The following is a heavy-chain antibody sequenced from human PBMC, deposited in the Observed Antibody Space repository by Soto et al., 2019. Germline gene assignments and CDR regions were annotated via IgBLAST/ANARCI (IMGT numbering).Heavy chain of an antibody. CDR3: AKTRGAMIYAISVYGMDV. Sequence: EVQLLESGGGFIHPGGSLRLSCAASGFSFSSFAMNWVRQAPGKGLEWVSIISGSADSTFYADSVKDRFTISRDNSKSRLYLRINSLRAEDTAVYYCAKTRGAMIYAISVYGMDVWGQGTTVTVSS. CDR2: ISGSADST. J-gene: IGHJ6*02. CDR1: GFSFSSFA. D-gene: IGHD2-8*01. V-gene: IGHV3-23*01.